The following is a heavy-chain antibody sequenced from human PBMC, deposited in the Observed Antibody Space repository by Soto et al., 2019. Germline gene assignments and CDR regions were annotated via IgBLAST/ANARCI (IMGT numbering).Heavy chain of an antibody. J-gene: IGHJ4*02. Sequence: VGSLRLSGAASGFSFSNYVMNWVRQARGKGLEWVSAMTGVSGSTYYADSVRGRFAISRDNSKNTLYLQMSILRAEDSAIYFCVRGSKDSYPGSRIFDFWGRGTLVTVSS. CDR2: MTGVSGST. CDR3: VRGSKDSYPGSRIFDF. D-gene: IGHD1-26*01. V-gene: IGHV3-23*01. CDR1: GFSFSNYV.